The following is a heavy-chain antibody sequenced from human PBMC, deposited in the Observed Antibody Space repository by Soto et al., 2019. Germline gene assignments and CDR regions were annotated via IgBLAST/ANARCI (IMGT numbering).Heavy chain of an antibody. CDR2: IYYSGST. Sequence: QVQLQESGPGLVKPSETLSLTCTVSGGSISSYYWSWIRQPPGKGLEWIGYIYYSGSTNYNPSLKSRVPISVDTSKNQFSLKLSSVTAADTAVYYCARHIGVVTATLAPYGMDVWGQGTTVTVSS. J-gene: IGHJ6*02. V-gene: IGHV4-59*08. D-gene: IGHD2-21*02. CDR3: ARHIGVVTATLAPYGMDV. CDR1: GGSISSYY.